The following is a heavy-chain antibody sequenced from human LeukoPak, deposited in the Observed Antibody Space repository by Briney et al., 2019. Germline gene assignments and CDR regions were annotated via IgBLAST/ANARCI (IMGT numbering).Heavy chain of an antibody. J-gene: IGHJ3*01. CDR2: IYTSGST. Sequence: SETLSLTGTGSGGSISSGSYYWSWIRQPAGKGLEWIGRIYTSGSTNYNPSLKSRVTISVDTSKNQFSLKLSSVTAADTAVYDCARGGIAVAGTLVWGQGTMVTVSS. D-gene: IGHD6-19*01. V-gene: IGHV4-61*02. CDR3: ARGGIAVAGTLV. CDR1: GGSISSGSYY.